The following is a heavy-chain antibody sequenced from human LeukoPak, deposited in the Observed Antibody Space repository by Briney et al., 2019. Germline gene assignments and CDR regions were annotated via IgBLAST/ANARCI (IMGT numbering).Heavy chain of an antibody. V-gene: IGHV3-11*04. D-gene: IGHD1-14*01. CDR1: GFTFSDHY. Sequence: GGSLRLSCAASGFTFSDHYMDWVRQAPGKGLEWVSYISGSGTNIYNADSVKGRFTISRDNAKNSMYLQMNSLRDEDTAVYYCVRETAYSFDCWGQGTLVTVSS. J-gene: IGHJ4*02. CDR3: VRETAYSFDC. CDR2: ISGSGTNI.